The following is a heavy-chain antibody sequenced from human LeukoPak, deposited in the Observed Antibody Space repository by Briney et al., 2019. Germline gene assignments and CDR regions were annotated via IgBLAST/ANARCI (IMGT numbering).Heavy chain of an antibody. J-gene: IGHJ4*02. CDR2: IYYNGNT. CDR3: ARGGGRTTSHLDLDY. Sequence: SETLSLTCTVSGGSISSYYWSWIRQPPGKRLEWIGYIYYNGNTNYNPSLTSRVTLSVDTSKNQFSLKLSSVTAADTAVYYCARGGGRTTSHLDLDYWGQGTLVTVSS. D-gene: IGHD2-2*01. V-gene: IGHV4-59*01. CDR1: GGSISSYY.